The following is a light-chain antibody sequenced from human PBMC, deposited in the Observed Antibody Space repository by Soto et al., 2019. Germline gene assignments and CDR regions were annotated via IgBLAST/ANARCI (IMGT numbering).Light chain of an antibody. V-gene: IGKV3-20*01. CDR3: QQYDSSPIT. J-gene: IGKJ5*01. Sequence: EIVLTQSPVTLSLSPGERATLSCRASQSVSSSYLAWYQQKPGQAPRLLIYGASSRDTGIPDRFSGSGSGTDFTLTISRLEPEDFAVYYCQQYDSSPITFGQGTRLEIK. CDR1: QSVSSSY. CDR2: GAS.